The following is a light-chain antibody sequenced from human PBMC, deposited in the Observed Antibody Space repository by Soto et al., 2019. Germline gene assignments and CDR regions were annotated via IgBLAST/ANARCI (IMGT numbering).Light chain of an antibody. J-gene: IGLJ1*01. CDR1: SGDIGSYNR. V-gene: IGLV2-14*01. CDR3: SSYTNINTRAGV. CDR2: EVT. Sequence: QSVLTQPASASGSPGQSITISCTGTSGDIGSYNRVSWYQQHPGKAPKLIIYEVTDRPSGVSNRFSGSKSGNTASLTISGLQAEDEAEYYCSSYTNINTRAGVFGAGTKVTVL.